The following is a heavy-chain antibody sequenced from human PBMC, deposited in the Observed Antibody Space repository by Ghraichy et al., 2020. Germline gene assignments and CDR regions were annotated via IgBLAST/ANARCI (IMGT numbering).Heavy chain of an antibody. Sequence: SLTCAVSGGSISGSDYSWSWVRQPPGKGLEWIGYIYDSGNTYYNSSLESRVTISLDRPKNQFSLILTSVTAADTAVYYCARDLNGDPFWGQGILVTVSS. J-gene: IGHJ4*02. CDR1: GGSISGSDYS. CDR3: ARDLNGDPF. V-gene: IGHV4-30-2*01. D-gene: IGHD4-17*01. CDR2: IYDSGNT.